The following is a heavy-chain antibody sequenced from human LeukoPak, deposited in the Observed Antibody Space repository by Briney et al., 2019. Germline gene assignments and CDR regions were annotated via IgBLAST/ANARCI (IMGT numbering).Heavy chain of an antibody. CDR3: ARGGDSSGYHQYYFDY. CDR1: GFTFSSYA. J-gene: IGHJ4*02. Sequence: PWGYLRLSCAASGFTFSSYAMTWVRQAPGKGLEWVSAISGSGGSTYYAGSVRGRFTISRDNSKNTLYLQMNSLRAEDTAVYFCARGGDSSGYHQYYFDYWGQGTLVTVSS. V-gene: IGHV3-23*01. CDR2: ISGSGGST. D-gene: IGHD3-22*01.